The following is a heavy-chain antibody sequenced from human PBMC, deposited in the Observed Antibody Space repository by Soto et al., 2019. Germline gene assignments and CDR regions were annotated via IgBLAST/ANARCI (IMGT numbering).Heavy chain of an antibody. CDR2: ISYDGSNK. V-gene: IGHV3-30*18. Sequence: HPGGSLRLSCAASGFTFSSYGMHWVRQAPGKGLEWVAVISYDGSNKYYADSVKGRFTISRDNSKNTLYLQMNSLRAEDTAVYYCAKAYYDILTGYLHYFDYWGQGT. J-gene: IGHJ4*02. D-gene: IGHD3-9*01. CDR3: AKAYYDILTGYLHYFDY. CDR1: GFTFSSYG.